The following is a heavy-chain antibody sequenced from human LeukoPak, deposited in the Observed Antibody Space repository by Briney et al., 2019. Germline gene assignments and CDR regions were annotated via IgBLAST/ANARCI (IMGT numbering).Heavy chain of an antibody. J-gene: IGHJ4*02. D-gene: IGHD5-18*01. Sequence: GGSLRLSCAASGFTFSSCSMNWVRQAPGKGLEWVSSISSSSTYIYYADSVKGRFTVSRDNAKNSLYLQMNSLSAEDTAVYYCAREGGYSYGCIDYWGQETLVTVSS. V-gene: IGHV3-21*01. CDR1: GFTFSSCS. CDR3: AREGGYSYGCIDY. CDR2: ISSSSTYI.